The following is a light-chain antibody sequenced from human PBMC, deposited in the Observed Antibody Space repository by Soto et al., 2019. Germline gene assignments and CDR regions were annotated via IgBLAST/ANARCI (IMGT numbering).Light chain of an antibody. V-gene: IGKV1-39*01. Sequence: DIQMTQSPSSLSASVGDRVTITCRASQTISTYLHWYQQKPGKAPKLLIYAVSNLQSGVPSRFSGSGSGTDFTLTISSLQPEDFATYYCQQSYSTLSYTFGQGTKLDVK. CDR2: AVS. J-gene: IGKJ2*01. CDR1: QTISTY. CDR3: QQSYSTLSYT.